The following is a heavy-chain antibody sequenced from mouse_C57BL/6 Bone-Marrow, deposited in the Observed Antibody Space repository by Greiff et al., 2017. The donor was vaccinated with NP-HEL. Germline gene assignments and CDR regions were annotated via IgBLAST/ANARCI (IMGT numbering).Heavy chain of an antibody. V-gene: IGHV1-69*01. CDR1: GYTFTSYW. J-gene: IGHJ2*01. Sequence: VKLQQPGAELVMPGASVKLSCKASGYTFTSYWMHWVKQRPGQGLEWIGEIDPSDSYTNYNQKFKGKSTLTVDKSSSTAYMQLSSLTSEDSAVYYCARLLFDYWGQGTTLTVSS. CDR3: ARLLFDY. CDR2: IDPSDSYT.